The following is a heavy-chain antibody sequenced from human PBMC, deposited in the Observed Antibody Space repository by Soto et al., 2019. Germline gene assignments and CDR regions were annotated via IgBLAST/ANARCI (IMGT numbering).Heavy chain of an antibody. Sequence: TLSLTSTVSVGSISSGDYYWSWLRQPPGKGLELIGYIYYSGSTYYNPSLKSRVTISVDTSKNQFSLKLSSVTAADTAVYYCARERNDYGDYVTSANWFDPCGQGTRVTVSS. CDR3: ARERNDYGDYVTSANWFDP. CDR1: VGSISSGDYY. D-gene: IGHD4-17*01. J-gene: IGHJ5*02. CDR2: IYYSGST. V-gene: IGHV4-30-4*01.